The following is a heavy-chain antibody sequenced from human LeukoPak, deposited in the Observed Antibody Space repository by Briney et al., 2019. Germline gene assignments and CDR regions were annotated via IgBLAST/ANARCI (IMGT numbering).Heavy chain of an antibody. D-gene: IGHD5-12*01. CDR1: GGSINNYY. CDR2: IYYSGST. CDR3: ARGTADYSPPQP. Sequence: SETLSLTCTVSGGSINNYYWSWIRQPPGKGLEWMGYIYYSGSTNYNPSLKSRVNMSVDTSKNQFSLKLNSVTTADTAVYYCARGTADYSPPQPWGQGTLVTVSS. V-gene: IGHV4-59*01. J-gene: IGHJ1*01.